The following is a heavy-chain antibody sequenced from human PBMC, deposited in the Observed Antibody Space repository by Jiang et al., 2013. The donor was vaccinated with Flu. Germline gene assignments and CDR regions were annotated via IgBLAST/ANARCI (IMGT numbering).Heavy chain of an antibody. CDR1: GDSFTTYA. Sequence: SGAEVKKPGSSVKVSCKASGDSFTTYAITWVRQAPGQGLEWMGRIIPILGMTNYTQKFQGRVTITADIFTSTAYMELSSLTSDDTAVYYCARDLQSGTYIPKFDFWGQGTLVTVSA. CDR2: IIPILGMT. V-gene: IGHV1-69*04. J-gene: IGHJ4*02. CDR3: ARDLQSGTYIPKFDF. D-gene: IGHD1-26*01.